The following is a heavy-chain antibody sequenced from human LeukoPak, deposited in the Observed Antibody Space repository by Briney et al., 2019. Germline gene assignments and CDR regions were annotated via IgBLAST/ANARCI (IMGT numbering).Heavy chain of an antibody. CDR3: ASGLPPGIIDY. J-gene: IGHJ4*02. Sequence: PGGSLRLSCAASGFTVSSNYMTWVRQAPGKGLERVSVIYSGGSTYYADSVTGRFTISRDDSKNTLYLQMNSLRAEDTAVYYCASGLPPGIIDYWGQGTLVTVSS. D-gene: IGHD1-14*01. CDR1: GFTVSSNY. V-gene: IGHV3-53*01. CDR2: IYSGGST.